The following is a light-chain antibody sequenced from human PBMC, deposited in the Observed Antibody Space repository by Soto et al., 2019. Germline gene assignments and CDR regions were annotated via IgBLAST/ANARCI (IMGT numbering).Light chain of an antibody. Sequence: DIVMTQSPDSLAVSLGERATINCKSSQSVFYDSNKKNYFAWYQQKPGQPPKLLIYWASTREYGVPDRFSGSGSGTDFTLTISSLQAEDVAIYYCQQYYDSPWTFGQGTKVAIK. CDR2: WAS. CDR1: QSVFYDSNKKNY. J-gene: IGKJ1*01. V-gene: IGKV4-1*01. CDR3: QQYYDSPWT.